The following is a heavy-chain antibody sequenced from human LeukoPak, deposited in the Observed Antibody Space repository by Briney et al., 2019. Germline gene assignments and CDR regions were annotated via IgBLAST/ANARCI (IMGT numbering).Heavy chain of an antibody. CDR2: IYHSGST. V-gene: IGHV4-38-2*02. CDR1: GYSISSGYY. D-gene: IGHD2-2*01. Sequence: SETLSLTCTVSGYSISSGYYWGWIRQPPGKGLEWIGSIYHSGSTYYHPSLKSRVTISVDTSENQFSLKLSSVTAADTAVYYCARDLGYCSSTSCSDYWGQGTLVTVSS. J-gene: IGHJ4*02. CDR3: ARDLGYCSSTSCSDY.